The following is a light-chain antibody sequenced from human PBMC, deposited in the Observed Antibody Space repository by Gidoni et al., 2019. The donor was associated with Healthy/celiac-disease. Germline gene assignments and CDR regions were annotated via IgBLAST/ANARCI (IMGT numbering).Light chain of an antibody. CDR1: SSNIGAGYD. J-gene: IGLJ1*01. CDR3: QSYDSSLSAPYV. CDR2: GNS. V-gene: IGLV1-40*01. Sequence: QSVLTQPPSVSGAPGQRVTISCTGSSSNIGAGYDVHWYQQLPGTAPKLLIYGNSNRPSGVPDLFSGSKSGTSASLAITGLQAEDEADYYCQSYDSSLSAPYVFGTGTKVTVL.